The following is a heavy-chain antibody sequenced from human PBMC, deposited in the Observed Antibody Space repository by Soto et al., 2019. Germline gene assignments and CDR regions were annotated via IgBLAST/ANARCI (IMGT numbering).Heavy chain of an antibody. CDR1: GFIVTSNY. CDR3: ARDYYGSGSFDY. Sequence: VGSLRLSCAASGFIVTSNYMSWVRQAPGKGLEWVSVIYSDGTTNYAESVKGRFTISRDNSKNSLYLQMNSLRAEDTAVYYCARDYYGSGSFDYWGQGTLVTVSS. CDR2: IYSDGTT. D-gene: IGHD3-10*01. J-gene: IGHJ4*02. V-gene: IGHV3-66*01.